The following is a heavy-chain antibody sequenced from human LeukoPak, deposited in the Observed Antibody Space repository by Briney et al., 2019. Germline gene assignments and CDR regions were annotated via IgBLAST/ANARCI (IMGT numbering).Heavy chain of an antibody. V-gene: IGHV4-39*01. CDR1: GDSISSNTYY. CDR2: ISYSGST. J-gene: IGHJ1*01. CDR3: ARLYSAGWFRFQH. Sequence: SETLSLTCTVSGDSISSNTYYWGWIRQPPGKGLEWIGSISYSGSTYYNPSLKSRVTISVDTSKSQFSLKLSSVTAADTAVYYCARLYSAGWFRFQHWGQGTLVTVSS. D-gene: IGHD6-19*01.